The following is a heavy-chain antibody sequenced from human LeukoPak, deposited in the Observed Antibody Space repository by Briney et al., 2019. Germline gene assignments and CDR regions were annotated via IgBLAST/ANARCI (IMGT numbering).Heavy chain of an antibody. V-gene: IGHV4-39*02. D-gene: IGHD3-22*01. J-gene: IGHJ4*02. CDR2: IYYSGST. CDR1: GGSIRSGSHY. Sequence: PSETLSLTCTVSGGSIRSGSHYWAWIRHPPGKGLEWIGSIYYSGSTYYNPSLENRVTISIDTSQNHFSLNLSSLSAADTSVYYCAKRDDSGGNLVDLWGQGTLVTVS. CDR3: AKRDDSGGNLVDL.